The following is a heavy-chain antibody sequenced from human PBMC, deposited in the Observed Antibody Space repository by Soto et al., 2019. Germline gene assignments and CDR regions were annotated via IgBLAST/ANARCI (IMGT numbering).Heavy chain of an antibody. CDR1: GGSISSGGYY. CDR2: IYYSGST. V-gene: IGHV4-31*01. J-gene: IGHJ4*02. Sequence: QVQLQESGPGLVKPSQTLSLTCTVSGGSISSGGYYWSWIRQHPGKGLEWIGYIYYSGSTYYNPSLKXXVXIXXDTSKNQFSLKLSSVTAADTAVYYCACTNRWIFDYWGQGTLVTVSS. CDR3: ACTNRWIFDY. D-gene: IGHD5-12*01.